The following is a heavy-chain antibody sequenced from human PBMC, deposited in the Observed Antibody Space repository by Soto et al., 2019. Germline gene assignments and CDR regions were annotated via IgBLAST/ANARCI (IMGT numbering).Heavy chain of an antibody. CDR1: GYSFTSYW. J-gene: IGHJ6*02. Sequence: PGASLKISCKGSGYSFTSYWISRVRQMPGKGLEWMGRIDPSDSYTNYSPSFQGHVTISADKSISTAYLQWSSLKASDTAMYYCARIAAAEAYYYYGMDVWGQGTTVTVSS. CDR3: ARIAAAEAYYYYGMDV. D-gene: IGHD6-13*01. CDR2: IDPSDSYT. V-gene: IGHV5-10-1*01.